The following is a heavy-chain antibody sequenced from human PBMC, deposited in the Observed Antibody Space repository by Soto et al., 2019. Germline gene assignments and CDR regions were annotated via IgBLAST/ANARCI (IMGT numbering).Heavy chain of an antibody. J-gene: IGHJ4*02. CDR2: ISSDGSNK. V-gene: IGHV3-30*03. CDR3: AVGLYFFDY. Sequence: QVQLVESGGGVVKPGRSLTLSCAASGFSFTNYGMNWVRQAPAKGLDWVALISSDGSNKYYPDSVKGRFTISRDNSKYALYLQMNSLRSEDTAVYYFAVGLYFFDYCGQVTLVAFSS. CDR1: GFSFTNYG. D-gene: IGHD6-19*01.